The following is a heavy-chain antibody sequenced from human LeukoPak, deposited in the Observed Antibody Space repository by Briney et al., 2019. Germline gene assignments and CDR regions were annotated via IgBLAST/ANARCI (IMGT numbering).Heavy chain of an antibody. Sequence: ASVKVSCKASGYTFTSYGISWVRQAPGQGLEWMGWISAYNGNTNYAQKLLGRVTMTTDTSTSTAYMELRSLRSDDTAVYYCARVPLKNIVVVVAARGNWFDPWGQGTLVTVSS. CDR1: GYTFTSYG. D-gene: IGHD2-15*01. V-gene: IGHV1-18*01. J-gene: IGHJ5*02. CDR2: ISAYNGNT. CDR3: ARVPLKNIVVVVAARGNWFDP.